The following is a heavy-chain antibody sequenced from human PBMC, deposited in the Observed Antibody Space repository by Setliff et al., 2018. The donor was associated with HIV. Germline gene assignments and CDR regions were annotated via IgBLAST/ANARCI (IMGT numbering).Heavy chain of an antibody. CDR3: ARDRGYCSGASCYGLDY. D-gene: IGHD2-15*01. CDR1: GYILTSYA. J-gene: IGHJ4*02. Sequence: ASVKVSCKASGYILTSYAIHWVRQAPGQGLEWMGWINAGNGDTKYSHKFQGRVSITRATSANTAYMELSSLRSEDTAVYYCARDRGYCSGASCYGLDYWGQGTLVTVSS. CDR2: INAGNGDT. V-gene: IGHV1-3*01.